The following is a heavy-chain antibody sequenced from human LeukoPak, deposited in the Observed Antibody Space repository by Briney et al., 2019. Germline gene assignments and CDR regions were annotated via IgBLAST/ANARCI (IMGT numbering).Heavy chain of an antibody. Sequence: SETLSLTCTVSGGSISSSYYYWSWIRQPPGKGLEWIGEINHSGSTNYNPSLKSRVTISVDTSKNQFSLKLSSVTAADTAVYYCAREIAGYSYGFRYYFDYWGQGTLVTVSS. J-gene: IGHJ4*02. CDR2: INHSGST. CDR3: AREIAGYSYGFRYYFDY. D-gene: IGHD5-18*01. CDR1: GGSISSSYYY. V-gene: IGHV4-39*07.